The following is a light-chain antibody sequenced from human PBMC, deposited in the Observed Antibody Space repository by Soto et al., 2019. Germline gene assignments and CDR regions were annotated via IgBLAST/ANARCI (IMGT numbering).Light chain of an antibody. CDR3: SSFTSKSTLI. CDR1: SRDIGAYNL. V-gene: IGLV2-14*03. CDR2: ELR. J-gene: IGLJ2*01. Sequence: QSALTQPASVSGSPGQSITISCSGTSRDIGAYNLVSRYQQHPGKAPRLISYELRHRPSGIRLRFSASKSGKTASLTISGLQAEDEAHYYCSSFTSKSTLIFGGGAQVTVL.